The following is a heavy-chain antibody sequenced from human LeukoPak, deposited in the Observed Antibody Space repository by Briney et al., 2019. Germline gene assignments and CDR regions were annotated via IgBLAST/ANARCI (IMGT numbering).Heavy chain of an antibody. CDR3: AKRGKYSSSGRENWFDP. J-gene: IGHJ5*02. V-gene: IGHV3-30*04. CDR1: GFTFSSYA. D-gene: IGHD6-6*01. CDR2: ISYDGSNK. Sequence: GRSLRLSCAASGFTFSSYAMHWVRQAPGKGLEWVAVISYDGSNKYYADSVKGRFTISRDNSKNTLYLQMNSLRAEDTAVYYCAKRGKYSSSGRENWFDPWGQGTLVTVSS.